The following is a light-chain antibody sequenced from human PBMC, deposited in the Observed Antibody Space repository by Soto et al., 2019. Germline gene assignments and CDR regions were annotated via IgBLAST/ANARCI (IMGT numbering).Light chain of an antibody. J-gene: IGKJ2*01. CDR3: QQYNNWPPYT. V-gene: IGKV3-15*01. CDR2: GAS. Sequence: EIVMTQSPATLSVSPGERATLSCRASQSVSGNLAWYQQKPGQAPRLLIYGASTRATGIPARFSGSGSGTEFTLTISSMQYEDFAVYYCQQYNNWPPYTFGQGTKLEIK. CDR1: QSVSGN.